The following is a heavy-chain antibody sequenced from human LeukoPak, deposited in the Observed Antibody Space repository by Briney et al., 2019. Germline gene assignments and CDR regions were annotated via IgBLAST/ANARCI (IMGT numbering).Heavy chain of an antibody. CDR2: ISSSGTTI. CDR3: ARVRGSYCSDY. CDR1: GSTFSDYY. J-gene: IGHJ4*02. V-gene: IGHV3-11*04. Sequence: GGSLRLSCAASGSTFSDYYMSWIRQAPGKGLEWVSYISSSGTTIHNADSVKGRFTISRDNAKNSLYLQMNSLRAEDTAVYYCARVRGSYCSDYWGQGALVTVSS. D-gene: IGHD1-26*01.